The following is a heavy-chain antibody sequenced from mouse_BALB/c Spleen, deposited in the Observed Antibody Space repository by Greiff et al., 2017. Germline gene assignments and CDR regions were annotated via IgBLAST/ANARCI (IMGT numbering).Heavy chain of an antibody. CDR2: IWGDGST. CDR3: ATNYGSSRAWFAY. CDR1: GFSLTGYG. Sequence: QVQLKESGPGLVAPSQSLSITCTVSGFSLTGYGVNWVRQPPGKGLEWLGMIWGDGSTDYNSALKSRLSISKDNSKSQVYLKMNSLQTDDTARYYCATNYGSSRAWFAYWGQGTLVTVSA. J-gene: IGHJ3*01. V-gene: IGHV2-6-7*01. D-gene: IGHD1-1*01.